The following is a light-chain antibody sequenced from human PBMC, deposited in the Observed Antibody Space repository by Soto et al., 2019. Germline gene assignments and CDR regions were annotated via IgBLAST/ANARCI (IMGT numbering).Light chain of an antibody. V-gene: IGKV3-20*01. J-gene: IGKJ1*01. CDR3: QHYGRPQWT. CDR2: GVF. Sequence: EIVLTRSPDTLSLSPGERATLSCRASQSGYDGYLAWYQQRPGQPPRLLIYGVFTRANGIPDRFSGSGSGTDFTLTINKLEPEDSAVYYCQHYGRPQWTFGQGTKVEIK. CDR1: QSGYDGY.